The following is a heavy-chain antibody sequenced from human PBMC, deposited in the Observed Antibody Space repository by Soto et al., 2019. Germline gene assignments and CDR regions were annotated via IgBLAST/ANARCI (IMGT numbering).Heavy chain of an antibody. CDR1: GGSISSSSYY. D-gene: IGHD2-2*01. CDR3: ARQVCLEDIVVVPAALDY. J-gene: IGHJ4*02. V-gene: IGHV4-39*01. CDR2: IYYSGST. Sequence: SETLSLTCTVSGGSISSSSYYWGWIRQPPGKGLEWIGSIYYSGSTYYNPSLKSRVTISVDTSKNQFSLKLSSVTAADTAVYYCARQVCLEDIVVVPAALDYWGQGTLVTVSS.